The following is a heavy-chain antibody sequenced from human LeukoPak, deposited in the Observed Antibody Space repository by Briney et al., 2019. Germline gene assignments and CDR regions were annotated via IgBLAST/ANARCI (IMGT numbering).Heavy chain of an antibody. D-gene: IGHD3-16*01. Sequence: SETLSLTCTVSGGSISSSNFYWGWLRQPPGKGLEWIGTISYSGSTFYSPSLKRRVTISVDTSKNQFSLKLNSVTAADTAVYYCARQGGGQGSFGGVLSWFDPWGQGTLVTVSS. CDR2: ISYSGST. CDR3: ARQGGGQGSFGGVLSWFDP. V-gene: IGHV4-39*01. J-gene: IGHJ5*02. CDR1: GGSISSSNFY.